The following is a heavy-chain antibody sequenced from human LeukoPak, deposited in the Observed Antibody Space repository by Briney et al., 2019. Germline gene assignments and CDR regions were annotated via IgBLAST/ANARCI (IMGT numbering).Heavy chain of an antibody. CDR1: GFTFSSYG. Sequence: GGSLRLSCAASGFTFSSYGMHWVRQAPGKGLEWVAVISYDGSNKYYADSVKGRFTTSRDNSKNTLYLQMNSLRAEDTAVYYCAKEYGGNASPVDYWGQGTLVTVSS. V-gene: IGHV3-30*18. D-gene: IGHD4-23*01. CDR2: ISYDGSNK. CDR3: AKEYGGNASPVDY. J-gene: IGHJ4*02.